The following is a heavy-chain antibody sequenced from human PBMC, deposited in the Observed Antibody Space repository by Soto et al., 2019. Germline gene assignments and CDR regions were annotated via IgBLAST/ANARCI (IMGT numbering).Heavy chain of an antibody. CDR1: GFSLATSGVG. CDR3: AHRVGLQGNWNGGYFDF. CDR2: IYWDDDM. J-gene: IGHJ4*02. Sequence: QVTLEESGPTRVKPTQTLTLTCTFSGFSLATSGVGVGWVRQPPGKALERLALIYWDDDMRYSPSLRSRLTVTKDTSRNQVVLTMTNMDPVDTATYYCAHRVGLQGNWNGGYFDFWGQGALVTVSS. D-gene: IGHD1-1*01. V-gene: IGHV2-5*02.